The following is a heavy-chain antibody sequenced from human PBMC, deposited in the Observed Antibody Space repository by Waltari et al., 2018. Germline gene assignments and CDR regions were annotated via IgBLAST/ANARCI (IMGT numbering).Heavy chain of an antibody. CDR2: INPNSVDT. CDR1: GYTFTGYY. D-gene: IGHD4-17*01. J-gene: IGHJ4*02. Sequence: QVHLVQSGAEVKQPGASVKVSCKASGYTFTGYYIQWVRRAPGQGLEWMGRINPNSVDTNYAQKFQVRVTLTRDTSINTAYMELSSLKSDDTAVYYCARDLGSDYGNRDYWGQGTLVTVPS. CDR3: ARDLGSDYGNRDY. V-gene: IGHV1-2*06.